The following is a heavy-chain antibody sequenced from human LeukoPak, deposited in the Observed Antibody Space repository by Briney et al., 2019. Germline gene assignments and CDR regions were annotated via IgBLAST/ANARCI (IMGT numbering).Heavy chain of an antibody. CDR1: GGSFSGYY. CDR3: ARVFPNCSGGSCYYFDY. V-gene: IGHV4-34*01. CDR2: INHSGST. D-gene: IGHD2-15*01. J-gene: IGHJ4*02. Sequence: SETLSLTCAVYGGSFSGYYWSWIRQPPGKGLEWIGEINHSGSTNYNPSLKSRVTISVDTSKNQFSLKLSSVTAADTAVYYCARVFPNCSGGSCYYFDYWGQGTLVTVSS.